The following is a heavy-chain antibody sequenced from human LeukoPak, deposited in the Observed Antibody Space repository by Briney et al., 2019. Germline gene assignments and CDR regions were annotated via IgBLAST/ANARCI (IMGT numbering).Heavy chain of an antibody. CDR3: ARNSIPGRGFDP. CDR1: GGSVNSGPYY. CDR2: IYYNGNT. J-gene: IGHJ5*02. V-gene: IGHV4-39*01. D-gene: IGHD2-21*01. Sequence: SETLSLTCTVSGGSVNSGPYYWGWIRQPPGKGLEWIGTIYYNGNTFYNPSLKSRVTISIDTSKHQVSLYLTSMTAADTSVYYCARNSIPGRGFDPWGQGTLVTVSS.